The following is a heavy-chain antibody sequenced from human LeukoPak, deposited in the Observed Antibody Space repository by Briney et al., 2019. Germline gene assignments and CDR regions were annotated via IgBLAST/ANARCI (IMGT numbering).Heavy chain of an antibody. J-gene: IGHJ4*02. V-gene: IGHV3-64D*06. CDR3: AREIRGYTSPFDY. Sequence: GGSLRLSCSASGFIFSNYGMYWVRQAPGKGLEFVSAISSDGDNTFYADSVKGRFTISRDNSKNTLYLQTSSLRGEDTSVYYCAREIRGYTSPFDYWGQGTLVTVSS. D-gene: IGHD5-18*01. CDR1: GFIFSNYG. CDR2: ISSDGDNT.